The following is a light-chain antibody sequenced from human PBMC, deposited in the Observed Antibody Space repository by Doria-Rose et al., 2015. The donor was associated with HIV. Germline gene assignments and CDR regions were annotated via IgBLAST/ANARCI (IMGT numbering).Light chain of an antibody. CDR2: AAS. Sequence: QSPSSLSASIGDRVTITCRASQTVSTYLNWFQQEPGKAPKLLIYAASRLQSGVPSRFSGSGSGTDFTLAISGLQPGDFATYYCQQTYSSPPWTFGQGTKIEMK. CDR3: QQTYSSPPWT. V-gene: IGKV1-39*01. CDR1: QTVSTY. J-gene: IGKJ1*01.